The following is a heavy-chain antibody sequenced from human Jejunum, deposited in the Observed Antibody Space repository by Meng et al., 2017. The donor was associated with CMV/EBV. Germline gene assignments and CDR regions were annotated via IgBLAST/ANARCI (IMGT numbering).Heavy chain of an antibody. D-gene: IGHD2-2*01. CDR2: TSYNGGNK. CDR1: FTFSDYA. J-gene: IGHJ4*02. Sequence: FTFSDYAMHWIRQPPGKGLEWVAVTSYNGGNKYYAESVKGRFTISRDNSQNTLYLEMNDLRSEDTAVYYCASPRFCSTTSCLWTFNSWGPGTLVTVSS. V-gene: IGHV3-30-3*01. CDR3: ASPRFCSTTSCLWTFNS.